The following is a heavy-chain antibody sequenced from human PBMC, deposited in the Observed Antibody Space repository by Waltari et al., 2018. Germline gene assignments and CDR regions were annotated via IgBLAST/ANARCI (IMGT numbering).Heavy chain of an antibody. CDR3: ARDRSLAGTFDH. V-gene: IGHV3-48*01. D-gene: IGHD1-7*01. J-gene: IGHJ4*02. CDR1: GFTFSSYP. CDR2: STRGSDNI. Sequence: EVQLVESGGGLVQPGGALRLSCAGSGFTFSSYPMHWVRQAPGKWLQSISYSTRGSDNIYYADSVKGRVTISRDNDKNSLYLQMNSLRVEDTAVYYCARDRSLAGTFDHWGQGTLVTVSS.